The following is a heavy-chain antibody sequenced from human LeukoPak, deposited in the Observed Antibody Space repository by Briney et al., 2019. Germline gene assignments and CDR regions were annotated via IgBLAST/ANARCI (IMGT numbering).Heavy chain of an antibody. J-gene: IGHJ4*02. V-gene: IGHV1-69*02. Sequence: GASVKASCKASGGTFSSYTISWVRQAPGQGLEWMGRIIPILGIANYAQKFQGRVTITADKSTSTAYMELSSLRSEDTAVYYCARRGYCSGGSCYSPFDYWGQGTLVTVSS. CDR2: IIPILGIA. CDR3: ARRGYCSGGSCYSPFDY. D-gene: IGHD2-15*01. CDR1: GGTFSSYT.